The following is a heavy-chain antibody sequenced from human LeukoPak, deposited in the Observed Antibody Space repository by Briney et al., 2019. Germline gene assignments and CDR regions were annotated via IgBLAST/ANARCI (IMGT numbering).Heavy chain of an antibody. J-gene: IGHJ4*02. Sequence: GRSLRLSCAASGFTFSSYGMHWVRQAPGKGLEWVAVIWYDGSNKYYADSVKGRFTISRDSSKNTLYLQMNSLRAEDTAVYYCARDLSAALDYWGQGTLVTVSS. CDR2: IWYDGSNK. D-gene: IGHD6-13*01. CDR1: GFTFSSYG. CDR3: ARDLSAALDY. V-gene: IGHV3-33*01.